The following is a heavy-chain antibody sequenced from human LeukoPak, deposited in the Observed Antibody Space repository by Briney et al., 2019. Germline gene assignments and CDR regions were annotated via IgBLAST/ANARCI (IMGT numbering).Heavy chain of an antibody. CDR2: ISGSGGST. Sequence: PGGSLRLSCAASGFTFSSYAMSWVRQAPGKGLEWVSAISGSGGSTYYADSVKGRFTISRDNSKNTLYPQMNSLRAEDTAVYYCAKDQIYGDLQHDYWGQGTLVTVSS. D-gene: IGHD4-17*01. V-gene: IGHV3-23*01. CDR1: GFTFSSYA. CDR3: AKDQIYGDLQHDY. J-gene: IGHJ4*02.